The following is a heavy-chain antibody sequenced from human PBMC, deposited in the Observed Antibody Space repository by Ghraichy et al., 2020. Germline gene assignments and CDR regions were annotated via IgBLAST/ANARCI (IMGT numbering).Heavy chain of an antibody. CDR3: ARVPGGFGDLIDY. J-gene: IGHJ4*02. V-gene: IGHV3-74*01. D-gene: IGHD3-10*01. CDR1: GFTFSSHW. Sequence: GGSLRLSCAASGFTFSSHWMHWVRQVPGKGLVWLSRINSDGSMTNYADSVKGRFTISRDNARNTLYLQMNSLRAEDTAVYYCARVPGGFGDLIDYWGQGILVTVSS. CDR2: INSDGSMT.